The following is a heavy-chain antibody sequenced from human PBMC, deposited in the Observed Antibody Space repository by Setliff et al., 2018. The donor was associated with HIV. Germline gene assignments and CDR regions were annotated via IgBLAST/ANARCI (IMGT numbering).Heavy chain of an antibody. CDR2: IYSNGRT. D-gene: IGHD4-17*01. V-gene: IGHV4-39*01. CDR1: RDSISSSSDY. J-gene: IGHJ5*02. Sequence: SETLSLTCTVSRDSISSSSDYWGWIRQSPRKGLEWIGTIYSNGRTYYNPSLKSRVTMSLDTSKSQFSLKLRSVTATDTAVYYCARPWLHYGDDIPRFDPWGQGTLVTVSS. CDR3: ARPWLHYGDDIPRFDP.